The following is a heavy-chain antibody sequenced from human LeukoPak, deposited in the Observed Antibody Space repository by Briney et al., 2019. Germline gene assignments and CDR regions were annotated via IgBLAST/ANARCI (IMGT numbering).Heavy chain of an antibody. D-gene: IGHD6-6*01. CDR1: GYTFTAYY. V-gene: IGHV1-2*02. CDR2: IDPNSGGT. J-gene: IGHJ4*02. CDR3: ASSHGIASRSPPGY. Sequence: ASVKVSCKSSGYTFTAYYMHWVRRAPGQGFEWMGWIDPNSGGTDYAQKFQGRVTMTRDTSITTAYMELSRLTSDDMAIYYCASSHGIASRSPPGYWGQGTLVTVSS.